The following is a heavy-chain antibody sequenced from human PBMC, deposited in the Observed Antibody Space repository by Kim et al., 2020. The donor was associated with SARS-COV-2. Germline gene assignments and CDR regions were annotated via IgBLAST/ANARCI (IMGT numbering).Heavy chain of an antibody. CDR1: GYTFTSYA. Sequence: ASVKVSCKASGYTFTSYAMHWARQAPGQRLEWMGWINAGNGNTKYSQKSQGRVTITRDTSASTAYMELSSLRSEDTAVYYCAREWLRSSEFDYWGQGTLVTVSS. CDR3: AREWLRSSEFDY. CDR2: INAGNGNT. V-gene: IGHV1-3*01. D-gene: IGHD5-12*01. J-gene: IGHJ4*02.